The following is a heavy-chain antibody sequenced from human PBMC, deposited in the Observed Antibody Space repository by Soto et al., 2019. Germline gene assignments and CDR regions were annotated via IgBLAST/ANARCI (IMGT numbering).Heavy chain of an antibody. CDR2: ITSKSTYI. CDR1: GFTFRDYS. V-gene: IGHV3-21*06. J-gene: IGHJ5*01. D-gene: IGHD2-8*01. CDR3: ARSGVAALDS. Sequence: GGSLRLSCAASGFTFRDYSLNWVRQAPGKGLEWVSSITSKSTYIYYADSVKGRFTISRDNAKSSLYLQMDSLRADDTAVYFCARSGVAALDSWGQGTLVTVSS.